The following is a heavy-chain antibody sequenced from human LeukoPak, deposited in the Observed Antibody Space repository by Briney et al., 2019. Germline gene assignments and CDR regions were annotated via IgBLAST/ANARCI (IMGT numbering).Heavy chain of an antibody. V-gene: IGHV4-39*01. CDR1: GGSISGSSYY. J-gene: IGHJ2*01. CDR2: IYYSGST. D-gene: IGHD3-16*01. CDR3: ARHVYDSTTYFDL. Sequence: PSETLSLTCTVSGGSISGSSYYWGWIRQPPGKGLEWIGSIYYSGSTYYNPSLKSRVTISVDTSKNQFSLKLSSVTAADTAVYYCARHVYDSTTYFDLWGRGTLVTVS.